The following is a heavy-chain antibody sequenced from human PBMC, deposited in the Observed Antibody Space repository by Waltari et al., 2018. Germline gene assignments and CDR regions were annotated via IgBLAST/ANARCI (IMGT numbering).Heavy chain of an antibody. Sequence: QLQLQESGPGLVKPSETLSLTCTVSGGSISSSSYYWGWIRQPPGKGLEWIGSIYYSGSTYYNPSLKSRVTISVDTSKNQFSLKLSSVTAADTAVYYCARFYDFWSGLYDAFDIWGQGTMVTVSS. CDR2: IYYSGST. J-gene: IGHJ3*02. CDR1: GGSISSSSYY. V-gene: IGHV4-39*07. CDR3: ARFYDFWSGLYDAFDI. D-gene: IGHD3-3*01.